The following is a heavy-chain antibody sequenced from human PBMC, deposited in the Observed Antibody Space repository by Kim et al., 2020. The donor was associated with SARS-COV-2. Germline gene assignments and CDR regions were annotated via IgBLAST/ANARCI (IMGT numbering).Heavy chain of an antibody. V-gene: IGHV3-11*04. J-gene: IGHJ6*02. CDR2: ISSSGSTI. D-gene: IGHD2-2*02. CDR1: GFTFSDYY. Sequence: GGSLRLSCAASGFTFSDYYMSWIRQAPGKGLEWVSYISSSGSTIYYADSVKGRFTISRDNAKNSLYLQMNSLRAEDTAVYYCARVDCSSTSCYNYYYYGMDVWGQGTTVTVSS. CDR3: ARVDCSSTSCYNYYYYGMDV.